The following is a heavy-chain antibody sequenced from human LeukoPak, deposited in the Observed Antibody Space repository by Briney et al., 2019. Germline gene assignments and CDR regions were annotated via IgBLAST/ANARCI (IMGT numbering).Heavy chain of an antibody. D-gene: IGHD3-10*01. Sequence: GGSLRLSCAASGFTFSSYAMSWVRQAPGKGLEWVSAISGSGGSTNYADSVKGRFTISRDNSKNTLYLQMNSLRAEDTAVYYCARSGSYYSPFDYWGQGTLVTVSS. J-gene: IGHJ4*02. V-gene: IGHV3-23*01. CDR2: ISGSGGST. CDR3: ARSGSYYSPFDY. CDR1: GFTFSSYA.